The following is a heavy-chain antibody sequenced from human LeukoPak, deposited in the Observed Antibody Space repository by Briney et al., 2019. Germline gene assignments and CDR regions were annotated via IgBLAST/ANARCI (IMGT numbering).Heavy chain of an antibody. CDR2: ISYDGSNK. Sequence: QTGGSLRLSCAASGFTFSSYGMHWVRQAPGKGLEWVAVISYDGSNKYYADSVKGRFTISRDNSKNTLYLQMNSLRAEDTAVYYCAREGPYSSSWYQSAAFDIWGQGTMVTVSS. V-gene: IGHV3-30*03. J-gene: IGHJ3*02. CDR3: AREGPYSSSWYQSAAFDI. D-gene: IGHD6-13*01. CDR1: GFTFSSYG.